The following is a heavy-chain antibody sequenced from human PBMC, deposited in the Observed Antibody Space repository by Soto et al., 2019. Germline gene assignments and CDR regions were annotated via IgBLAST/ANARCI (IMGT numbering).Heavy chain of an antibody. Sequence: SETLSLTCTVSGGSISSYYWSWIRQPPGKGLEWIGYIYYSGSTNYNPSLKSRVTISVDTSKNQFSLKLSSVTAADTAVYYCARDKVVPAAMYNYCYGMDVWGQGTTVTVSS. CDR1: GGSISSYY. V-gene: IGHV4-59*01. J-gene: IGHJ6*02. CDR2: IYYSGST. D-gene: IGHD2-2*01. CDR3: ARDKVVPAAMYNYCYGMDV.